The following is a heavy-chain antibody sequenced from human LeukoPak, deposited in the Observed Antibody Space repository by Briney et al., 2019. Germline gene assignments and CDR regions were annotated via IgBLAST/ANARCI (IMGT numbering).Heavy chain of an antibody. CDR2: IKKDGSEK. CDR1: GFTFSDYW. J-gene: IGHJ4*02. CDR3: ARGYCTGGSCSKYDY. V-gene: IGHV3-7*01. D-gene: IGHD2-15*01. Sequence: GGSLRLSCAASGFTFSDYWMNWVRQAPGKGLEWVANIKKDGSEKYYLDSVKGRFTISRDNAKNSLYLQISSLTAEDTAVYYCARGYCTGGSCSKYDYWGQGTLVTVSS.